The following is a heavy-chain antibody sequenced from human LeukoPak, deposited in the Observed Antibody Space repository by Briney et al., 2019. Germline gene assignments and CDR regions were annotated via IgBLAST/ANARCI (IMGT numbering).Heavy chain of an antibody. V-gene: IGHV3-43*02. CDR3: AKESGKFDY. J-gene: IGHJ4*02. CDR1: GLNFDDSA. CDR2: ISADGGST. Sequence: GGSLRVSCVASGLNFDDSAMHWVRQAPGKGLEWVSLISADGGSTFSADSVKGRFSISRDNSKNSLYLQMNSLRSEDTAMYYCAKESGKFDYWGQGTLVAVSS.